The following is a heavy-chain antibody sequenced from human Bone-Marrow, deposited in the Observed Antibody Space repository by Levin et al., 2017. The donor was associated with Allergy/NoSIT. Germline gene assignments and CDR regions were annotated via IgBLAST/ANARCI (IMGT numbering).Heavy chain of an antibody. CDR2: IIPIFGTA. CDR3: GFSGSYLYGYYGMDV. J-gene: IGHJ6*02. D-gene: IGHD1-26*01. CDR1: GGTFSSYA. V-gene: IGHV1-69*13. Sequence: PAASVKVSCKASGGTFSSYAISWVRQAPGQGLEWMGGIIPIFGTANYAQKFQGRVTITADESTSTAYMELSSLRSEDTAVYYCGFSGSYLYGYYGMDVWGQGTTVTVSS.